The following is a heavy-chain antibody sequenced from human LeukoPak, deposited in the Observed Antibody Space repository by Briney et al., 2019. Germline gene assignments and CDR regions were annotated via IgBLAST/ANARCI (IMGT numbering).Heavy chain of an antibody. CDR1: GFTFSSYA. J-gene: IGHJ4*02. Sequence: GRSLRLSCAASGFTFSSYALRWVRQAPGKGLEWVAVISYDGSNKYYADSVKGRFTISRDNSKNTLYLQMNSLRAEDTAVYYCARDSAYSSSWLQYYFDYWGQGTLVTVSS. CDR2: ISYDGSNK. V-gene: IGHV3-30*04. D-gene: IGHD6-13*01. CDR3: ARDSAYSSSWLQYYFDY.